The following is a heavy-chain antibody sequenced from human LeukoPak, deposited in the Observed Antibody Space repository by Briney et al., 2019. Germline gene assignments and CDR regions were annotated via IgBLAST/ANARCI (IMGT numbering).Heavy chain of an antibody. J-gene: IGHJ4*02. V-gene: IGHV3-23*01. Sequence: GGSLRLSCAASGFTFNTYVMSWVRQAPGEGLEWVSAISGSGSSTHYADSVKGRFTISRDNSKNTLYLQMNSLRAEDTAVYYCAKGRGSGGNPFFDYWGQGTLVTVSS. D-gene: IGHD2-15*01. CDR2: ISGSGSST. CDR1: GFTFNTYV. CDR3: AKGRGSGGNPFFDY.